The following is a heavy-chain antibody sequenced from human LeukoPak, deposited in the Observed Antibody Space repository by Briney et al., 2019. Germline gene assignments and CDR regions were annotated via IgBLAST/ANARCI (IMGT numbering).Heavy chain of an antibody. V-gene: IGHV3-74*01. CDR3: ARSRIAVAGTPGGGKDV. CDR1: GFTFSSYW. J-gene: IGHJ6*02. D-gene: IGHD6-19*01. Sequence: GGSLRLSCAASGFTFSSYWMHWVRQAPGKGLVWVSRINSDGSSTNYADSVKGRFTISRDNAKNTLYLQMNSLRAEDTAVYYCARSRIAVAGTPGGGKDVWGQGTTVTVSS. CDR2: INSDGSST.